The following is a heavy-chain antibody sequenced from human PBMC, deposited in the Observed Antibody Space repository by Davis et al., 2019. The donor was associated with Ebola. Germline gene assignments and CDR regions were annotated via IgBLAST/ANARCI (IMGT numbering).Heavy chain of an antibody. CDR2: IFPGDSDT. J-gene: IGHJ4*02. Sequence: KVSCKGSGYSFTSYWIVWVRQMPGKGLECMGIIFPGDSDTRYSPSFQGQVTISADESISTAYLQWSSLKASDTAMYYYARGTSLARNFDYWGQGTLVSVSS. CDR1: GYSFTSYW. V-gene: IGHV5-51*01. CDR3: ARGTSLARNFDY. D-gene: IGHD3-3*02.